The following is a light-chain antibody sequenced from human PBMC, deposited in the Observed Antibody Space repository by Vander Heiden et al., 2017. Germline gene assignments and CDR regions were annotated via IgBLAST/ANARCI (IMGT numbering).Light chain of an antibody. CDR2: AAS. V-gene: IGKV1-27*01. Sequence: IQMTQSPSSLSASVGDRVTITCRASQGISSSLAWYQQKPGKVPKLLISAASTLQSGVPSRFSGSGSGTGFTLTISSLQPEDVATYYCQKYNSDPLTFGGGTKVEI. CDR1: QGISSS. CDR3: QKYNSDPLT. J-gene: IGKJ4*01.